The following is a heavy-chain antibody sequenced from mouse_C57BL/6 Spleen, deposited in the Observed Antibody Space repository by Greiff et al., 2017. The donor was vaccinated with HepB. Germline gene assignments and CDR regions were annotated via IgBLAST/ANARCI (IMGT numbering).Heavy chain of an antibody. CDR2: IRSKSNNYAT. J-gene: IGHJ4*01. V-gene: IGHV10-1*01. CDR1: GFSFNTYA. CDR3: VRNDYDEEGYAMDD. Sequence: EVKLMESGGGLVQPKGSLKLSCAASGFSFNTYAMNWVRQAPGKGLEWVARIRSKSNNYATYYADSVKDRFTISRDDSESMLYLQMNNLKTEDTAMYYCVRNDYDEEGYAMDDWGQGTSVTVSS. D-gene: IGHD2-4*01.